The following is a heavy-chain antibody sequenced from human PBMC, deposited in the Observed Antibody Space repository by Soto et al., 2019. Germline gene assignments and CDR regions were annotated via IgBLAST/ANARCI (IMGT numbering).Heavy chain of an antibody. CDR2: IYYSGST. CDR3: ARVVYAPRNYYYYYYMDV. D-gene: IGHD3-16*01. Sequence: KPSETLSLTCTVSGGSISSYYWSWIRQPPGKGLEWIGYIYYSGSTNYNPSLKSRVTISVDTSKNQFSLKLSSVTAADTAVYYCARVVYAPRNYYYYYYMDVWGKGTTVTVSS. J-gene: IGHJ6*03. CDR1: GGSISSYY. V-gene: IGHV4-59*12.